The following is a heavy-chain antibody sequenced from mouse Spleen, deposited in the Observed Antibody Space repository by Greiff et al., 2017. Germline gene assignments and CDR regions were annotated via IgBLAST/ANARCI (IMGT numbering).Heavy chain of an antibody. CDR2: IHPNSGST. J-gene: IGHJ2*01. Sequence: QVQLKQPGAELVKPGASVKLSCKASGYTFTSYWMHWVKQRPGQGLEWIGMIHPNSGSTNYNEKFKSKATLTVDKSSSTAYMQLSSLTSEDSAVYYCARRFFITTVVATDYWGQGTTLTVSS. V-gene: IGHV1-64*01. CDR1: GYTFTSYW. D-gene: IGHD1-1*01. CDR3: ARRFFITTVVATDY.